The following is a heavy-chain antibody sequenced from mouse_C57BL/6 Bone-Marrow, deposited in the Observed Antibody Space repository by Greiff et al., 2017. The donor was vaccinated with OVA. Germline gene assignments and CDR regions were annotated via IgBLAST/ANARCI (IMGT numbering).Heavy chain of an antibody. J-gene: IGHJ2*01. D-gene: IGHD2-2*01. Sequence: EVQVVESGGGLVKPGGSLKLSCAASGFTFSSYAMSWVRQTPEKRLEWVATISDGGSYTYYPDNVKGRFTISRDNAKNNLYLQMSHLKSEDTAMYYCARVMVTKGGFDYWGQGTTLTVSS. CDR3: ARVMVTKGGFDY. CDR2: ISDGGSYT. V-gene: IGHV5-4*01. CDR1: GFTFSSYA.